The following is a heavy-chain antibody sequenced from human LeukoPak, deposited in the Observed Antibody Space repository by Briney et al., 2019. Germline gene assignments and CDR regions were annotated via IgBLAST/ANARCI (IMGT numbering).Heavy chain of an antibody. D-gene: IGHD1-26*01. V-gene: IGHV1-8*03. CDR3: ARVVPSYSGRYGFDY. CDR2: MNPNSGNT. CDR1: GYTFTNYD. J-gene: IGHJ4*02. Sequence: GASVKVSCKASGYTFTNYDINWVRQATGQGLEWMAWMNPNSGNTGSAQKFQGRVTITRNTSISTAYMELSSLRSDDTALYYCARVVPSYSGRYGFDYWGQGSLVTVSS.